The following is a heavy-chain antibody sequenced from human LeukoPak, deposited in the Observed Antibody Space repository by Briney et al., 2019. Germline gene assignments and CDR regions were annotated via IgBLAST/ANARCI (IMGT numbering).Heavy chain of an antibody. D-gene: IGHD3-16*02. Sequence: PGGSLRLSCAASGFTFSSYAMSWVRQAPGKGLEWVAFIRSDGSSTYYADSVKGRFTISRDNSKNTLYLQINSLRAEDTAVYYCAKDSRNTITFGGVIPDWGQGTLVTVSS. CDR1: GFTFSSYA. V-gene: IGHV3-30*02. CDR2: IRSDGSST. CDR3: AKDSRNTITFGGVIPD. J-gene: IGHJ4*02.